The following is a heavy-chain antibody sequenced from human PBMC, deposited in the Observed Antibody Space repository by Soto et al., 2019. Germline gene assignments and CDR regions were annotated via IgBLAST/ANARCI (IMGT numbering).Heavy chain of an antibody. CDR3: ARDRPLFD. CDR1: GFTFNNYA. Sequence: EVPLVESGGSLLQPGGSLRLSCAASGFTFNNYAMNWVRQAPGKGLEWISYISSTSVTIYYADSVRGRFTISRDNAKNSLFLQMNSLRDEDTAVYYCARDRPLFDWGQGTLVTVSS. CDR2: ISSTSVTI. V-gene: IGHV3-48*02. J-gene: IGHJ4*02. D-gene: IGHD3-10*02.